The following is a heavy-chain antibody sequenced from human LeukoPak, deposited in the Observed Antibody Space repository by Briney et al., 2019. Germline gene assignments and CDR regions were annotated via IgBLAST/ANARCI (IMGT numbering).Heavy chain of an antibody. CDR2: VDPSDSYT. V-gene: IGHV5-10-1*01. D-gene: IGHD6-19*01. CDR3: ARDSQIAVAANY. CDR1: GYIFTSYW. J-gene: IGHJ4*02. Sequence: GESLQISCKGSGYIFTSYWISWVRQLPGKGLEWMGRVDPSDSYTNYSPSFQGHVTISADKSISTAYLQWSSLKASDTAMYYCARDSQIAVAANYWGQGTLVTVSS.